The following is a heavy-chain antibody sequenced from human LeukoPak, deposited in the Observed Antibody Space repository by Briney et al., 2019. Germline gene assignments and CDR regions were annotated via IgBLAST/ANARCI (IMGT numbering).Heavy chain of an antibody. CDR2: IYHSGST. CDR1: AHSISSGYY. Sequence: PSETLSLTCTVSAHSISSGYYWGWIRQPPGKGLEWIGSIYHSGSTYYNPSLKSRVTISVDTSKNQFSLKLSSVTAADTAVYYCARGDSSSWEFDYWGQGTLVTVSS. D-gene: IGHD6-13*01. J-gene: IGHJ4*02. CDR3: ARGDSSSWEFDY. V-gene: IGHV4-38-2*02.